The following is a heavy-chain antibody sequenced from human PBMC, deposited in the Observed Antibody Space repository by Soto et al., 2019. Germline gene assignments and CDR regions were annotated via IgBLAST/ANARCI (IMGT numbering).Heavy chain of an antibody. J-gene: IGHJ2*01. D-gene: IGHD2-2*01. CDR3: ARGGGYCSSTSCPRWYFDL. V-gene: IGHV3-30*03. CDR2: ISYDGSNK. CDR1: GFTFSSYG. Sequence: GGSLRLSCAASGFTFSSYGMHWVRQAPGKGLEWVAVISYDGSNKYYADSVKGRFTISRDNSKNTLYLQMNSLRAEDTAVYYCARGGGYCSSTSCPRWYFDLWGRGTLVTVSS.